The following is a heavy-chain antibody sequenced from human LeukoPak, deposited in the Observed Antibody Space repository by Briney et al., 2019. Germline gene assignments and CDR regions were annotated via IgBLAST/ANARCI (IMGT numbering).Heavy chain of an antibody. D-gene: IGHD5-12*01. CDR3: AHRPRYSGYDCFDY. CDR1: GFSLSTRGVG. Sequence: SGPTLVKPPQTLTLTCTFSGFSLSTRGVGVGWLRQPPGKALEWLALIYWDDDKRYSPSLKSRLTITKDTSKNQVVLTMTNMDPVDTATYYCAHRPRYSGYDCFDYWGQGTLVTVSS. J-gene: IGHJ4*02. V-gene: IGHV2-5*02. CDR2: IYWDDDK.